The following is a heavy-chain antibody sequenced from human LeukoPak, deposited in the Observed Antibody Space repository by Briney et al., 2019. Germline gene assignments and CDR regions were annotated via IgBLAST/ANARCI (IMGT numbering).Heavy chain of an antibody. CDR3: ARGRASTSNFDS. CDR1: GSTVTSNY. D-gene: IGHD1-26*01. V-gene: IGHV3-53*01. CDR2: ISSGGTT. Sequence: PGGSLRLSCAASGSTVTSNYMTWVRQAPGKGLEWVSLISSGGTTYYADSVKGRFTISRDSSRNTLYLQMNSLGAEDTAVYYCARGRASTSNFDSWGQGTLVTVSS. J-gene: IGHJ4*02.